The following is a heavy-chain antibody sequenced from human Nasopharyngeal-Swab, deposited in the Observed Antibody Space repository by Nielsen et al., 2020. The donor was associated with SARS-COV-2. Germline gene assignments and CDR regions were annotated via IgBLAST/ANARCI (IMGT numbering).Heavy chain of an antibody. D-gene: IGHD2-15*01. CDR2: INYSGNT. CDR3: ARVNCSGGSCYWGYYYYGMDV. V-gene: IGHV4-34*01. CDR1: GGSFSGYY. J-gene: IGHJ6*02. Sequence: SETLSLTCAVYGGSFSGYYWSWIRQPPGKGLEWIGEINYSGNTNYNPSLKSRVTISVDTSKNQFSLKLSSVTAADTAVYYCARVNCSGGSCYWGYYYYGMDVWGQGTTVTVSS.